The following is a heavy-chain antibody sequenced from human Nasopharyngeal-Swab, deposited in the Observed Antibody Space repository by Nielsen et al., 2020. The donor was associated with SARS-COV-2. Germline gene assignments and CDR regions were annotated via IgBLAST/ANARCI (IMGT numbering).Heavy chain of an antibody. Sequence: GESLKISCAASGFTFSGYAMSWVRQAPGKGLEWVSAISGSGGSTYYADSVKGRFTISRDNSKNTLYLQMNSLRAEDTAVYYCAKDTQGIVVVYYFDYWGQGTLATVSS. V-gene: IGHV3-23*01. D-gene: IGHD3-22*01. CDR3: AKDTQGIVVVYYFDY. CDR2: ISGSGGST. J-gene: IGHJ4*02. CDR1: GFTFSGYA.